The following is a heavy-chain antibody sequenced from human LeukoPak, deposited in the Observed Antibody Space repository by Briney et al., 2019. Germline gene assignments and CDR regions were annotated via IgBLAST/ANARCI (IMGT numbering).Heavy chain of an antibody. CDR3: AREAISGYPDY. J-gene: IGHJ4*02. CDR2: ISYDGSNK. CDR1: GFTFSSYA. V-gene: IGHV3-30-3*01. D-gene: IGHD5-18*01. Sequence: GGSLRLSCAASGFTFSSYAMHWVRQAPGKGLEWVAVISYDGSNKYYADSVKGRFTISRDNSKNTLYLQMNSLRAEDTAVYYCAREAISGYPDYWGQGTLVTVSS.